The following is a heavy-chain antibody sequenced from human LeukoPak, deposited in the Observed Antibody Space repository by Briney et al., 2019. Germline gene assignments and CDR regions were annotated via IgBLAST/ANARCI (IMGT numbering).Heavy chain of an antibody. CDR3: ARDADYYDSSGYYYRFDY. J-gene: IGHJ4*02. D-gene: IGHD3-22*01. CDR2: ISSSSSYI. V-gene: IGHV3-21*01. CDR1: GFTFSSYS. Sequence: PGGSLRLSCAASGFTFSSYSMNWVRQAPGKGLEWVSSISSSSSYIYYADSVKGRFTISRDNAKNSLYLQMNSLRAEDTAVYYCARDADYYDSSGYYYRFDYWGQGTLVTVSS.